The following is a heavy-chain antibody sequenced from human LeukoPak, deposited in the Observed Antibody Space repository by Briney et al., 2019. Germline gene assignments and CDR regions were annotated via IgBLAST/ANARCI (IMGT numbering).Heavy chain of an antibody. CDR2: ISSSGSTI. V-gene: IGHV3-48*03. CDR3: ARDSLAMVRGVIAPLDY. J-gene: IGHJ4*02. D-gene: IGHD3-10*01. CDR1: GFTFSSYE. Sequence: TGGSLRLSCAASGFTFSSYEMYLVRQAPGKGLGWVSYISSSGSTIYYANSVKGRFTISRDNANNSLYLQMNSLRAEDTAVYYCARDSLAMVRGVIAPLDYWGQRTPVTVSS.